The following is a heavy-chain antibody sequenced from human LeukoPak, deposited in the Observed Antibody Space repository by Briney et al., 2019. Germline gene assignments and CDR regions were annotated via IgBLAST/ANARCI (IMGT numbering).Heavy chain of an antibody. Sequence: PSETLSLTCTVSGGSISSYYWSWIRQPPGKGLEWIGYIYYSGSTNYNPSLKSRVTISVDTSKNQFSLKLSSVTAADTAVYYCARARTDYALYGMDVWGQGTTVTVSS. D-gene: IGHD4-17*01. CDR3: ARARTDYALYGMDV. CDR1: GGSISSYY. J-gene: IGHJ6*02. CDR2: IYYSGST. V-gene: IGHV4-59*01.